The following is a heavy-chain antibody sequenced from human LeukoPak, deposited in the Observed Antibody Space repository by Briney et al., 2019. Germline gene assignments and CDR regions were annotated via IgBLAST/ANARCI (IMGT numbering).Heavy chain of an antibody. CDR3: AKEPPDYCSGGSCYVYYGMDV. D-gene: IGHD2-15*01. CDR2: ISGSGGST. J-gene: IGHJ6*02. CDR1: GFTFSSYA. V-gene: IGHV3-23*01. Sequence: GGSLRLSCAASGFTFSSYAMSWVRQAPGKGLEWVSAISGSGGSTYYADSVKGRFTISRDNSKNTLYLQMNSLRAEDTAVYYCAKEPPDYCSGGSCYVYYGMDVWGQGTTVTVSS.